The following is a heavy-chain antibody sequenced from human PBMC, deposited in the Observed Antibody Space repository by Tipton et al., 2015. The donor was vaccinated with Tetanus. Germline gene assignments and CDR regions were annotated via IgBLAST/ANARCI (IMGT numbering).Heavy chain of an antibody. Sequence: SLRLSCAASGFTFKSYTMNWVRQAPGNGLEWVAAISGSRLTPYYADSVKGRFTISRDNSNNTLSLQLNSLRADGTALYYCAKEALGVLNLWGKGTTVIVSS. J-gene: IGHJ6*04. CDR2: ISGSRLTP. D-gene: IGHD1-14*01. CDR1: GFTFKSYT. CDR3: AKEALGVLNL. V-gene: IGHV3-23*01.